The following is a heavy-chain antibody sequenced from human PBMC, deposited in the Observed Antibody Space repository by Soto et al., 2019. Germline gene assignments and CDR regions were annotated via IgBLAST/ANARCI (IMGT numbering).Heavy chain of an antibody. V-gene: IGHV1-69*01. CDR1: GGTFSSYA. D-gene: IGHD6-19*01. CDR2: IIPIFGTA. J-gene: IGHJ2*01. Sequence: QVQLVQSGAEVKKPGSSVKVSCTASGGTFSSYAISWVRQAPGQGLEWMGGIIPIFGTANYAQKFQGRVTITADESTSTAYMELSSLRSEDTAVYYCARVSAVAGWGVYWYFDLWGRGTLVTVSS. CDR3: ARVSAVAGWGVYWYFDL.